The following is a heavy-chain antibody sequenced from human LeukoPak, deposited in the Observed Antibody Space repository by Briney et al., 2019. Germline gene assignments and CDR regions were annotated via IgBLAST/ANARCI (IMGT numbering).Heavy chain of an antibody. CDR3: AKDRGSLGYFDY. J-gene: IGHJ4*02. CDR1: GFTFSSYA. Sequence: GGALRLSCAASGFTFSSYAMSWVRQAPGEGREGVSAISGSGGSTYYADSVKGRFTISRDNSKTTLYLQMNSLRAEDTAVYYCAKDRGSLGYFDYWGQGTLVTVSS. V-gene: IGHV3-23*01. CDR2: ISGSGGST. D-gene: IGHD1-26*01.